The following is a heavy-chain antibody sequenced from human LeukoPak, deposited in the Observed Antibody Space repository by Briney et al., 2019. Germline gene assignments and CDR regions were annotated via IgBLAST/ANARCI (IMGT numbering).Heavy chain of an antibody. CDR3: ARERSSWSLHYYYYYMDV. CDR2: INHSGST. D-gene: IGHD6-13*01. Sequence: SETLSLTCAVYGGSFSGYYWSWIRQPPGKGLEWIGEINHSGSTNYNPSLKSRVTISVDTSKNQFSLKLSSVTAADTAVYYCARERSSWSLHYYYYYMDVWGKGTTVTISS. V-gene: IGHV4-34*01. J-gene: IGHJ6*03. CDR1: GGSFSGYY.